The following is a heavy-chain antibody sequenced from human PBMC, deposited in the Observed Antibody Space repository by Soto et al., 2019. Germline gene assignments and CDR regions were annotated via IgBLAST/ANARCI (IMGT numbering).Heavy chain of an antibody. J-gene: IGHJ4*02. CDR3: AKEGGAPATPPSFRYDY. D-gene: IGHD3-16*02. Sequence: QVQLVESGGGAVQAGRSLRLSCATSGFTFSWYGMHWVRQAPGKGLEWVAVISSDGRTEYYADSVEGRFTISRDNSKSTMYLEMDSLGAEDTAVYYCAKEGGAPATPPSFRYDYWGQGILVTVSS. CDR2: ISSDGRTE. CDR1: GFTFSWYG. V-gene: IGHV3-30*18.